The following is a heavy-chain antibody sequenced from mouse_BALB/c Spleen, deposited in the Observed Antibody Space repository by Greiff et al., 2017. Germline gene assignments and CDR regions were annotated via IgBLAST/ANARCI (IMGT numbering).Heavy chain of an antibody. CDR1: GYTFTSYW. CDR2: IYPGSGST. Sequence: LQHPGSELVRPGASVKLSCKASGYTFTSYWMHWVKQRHGQGLEWIGNIYPGSGSTNYDEKFKSKGTLTVDTSSSTAYMYLSSLTSEDSAVYYCTRGYGSSYDWFAYWGQGTLVTVSA. CDR3: TRGYGSSYDWFAY. V-gene: IGHV1S22*01. D-gene: IGHD1-1*01. J-gene: IGHJ3*01.